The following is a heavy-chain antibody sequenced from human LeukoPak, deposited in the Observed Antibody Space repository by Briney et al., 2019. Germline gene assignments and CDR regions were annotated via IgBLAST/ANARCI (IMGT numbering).Heavy chain of an antibody. J-gene: IGHJ3*02. Sequence: HPGGSLRLSCAASGFTFSSYAMHWVRQAPGKGLEWVAVISYDGSNKYYADSVKGRFTISRDNSKNTLYLQMNSLRAEDTAVYYCAKELRYFDWPPGDAFDIWGQGTMVTVSS. CDR1: GFTFSSYA. D-gene: IGHD3-9*01. CDR3: AKELRYFDWPPGDAFDI. V-gene: IGHV3-30-3*01. CDR2: ISYDGSNK.